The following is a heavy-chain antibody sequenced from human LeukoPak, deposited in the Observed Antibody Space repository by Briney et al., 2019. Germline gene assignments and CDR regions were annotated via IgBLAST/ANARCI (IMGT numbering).Heavy chain of an antibody. J-gene: IGHJ4*02. Sequence: GGSLRLSCAASGFTFDDYGMSWVRQAPGKGLEWVSGINWNGGGTGYADSVKGRFTISRDNAKNSLYLQMNSLRAEDTAVYYCARGYLDYVWGSYRQATTYYFDYWGQGTLVTVSS. CDR3: ARGYLDYVWGSYRQATTYYFDY. D-gene: IGHD3-16*02. CDR1: GFTFDDYG. CDR2: INWNGGGT. V-gene: IGHV3-20*04.